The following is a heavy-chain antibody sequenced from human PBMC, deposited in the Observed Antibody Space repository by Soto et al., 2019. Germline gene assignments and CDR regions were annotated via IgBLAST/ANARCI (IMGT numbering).Heavy chain of an antibody. Sequence: PSETLSLTCSVSGSSMTTYYWHWIRQAPGKGLEWIGFIYNSGRGSTNYNPSLKSRVTISVDTSKNQFSPKLSSVTAADTAVYYCARNYGHAFDIWGQGTMVTVSS. CDR2: IYNSGRGST. D-gene: IGHD1-7*01. CDR3: ARNYGHAFDI. V-gene: IGHV4-59*01. CDR1: GSSMTTYY. J-gene: IGHJ3*02.